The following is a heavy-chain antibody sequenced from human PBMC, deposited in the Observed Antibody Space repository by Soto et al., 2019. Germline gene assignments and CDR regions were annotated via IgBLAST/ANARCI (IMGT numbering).Heavy chain of an antibody. Sequence: SVKVSCKASGGSFSSYAISWVRQAPGQGLEWMGGIIPIFGTANYAQKFQGRVTITADESTSTAYMELSSLRSEDTAVYYCARARIPLYGMDVWGQGTTVTVSS. J-gene: IGHJ6*02. V-gene: IGHV1-69*13. CDR1: GGSFSSYA. D-gene: IGHD2-21*01. CDR2: IIPIFGTA. CDR3: ARARIPLYGMDV.